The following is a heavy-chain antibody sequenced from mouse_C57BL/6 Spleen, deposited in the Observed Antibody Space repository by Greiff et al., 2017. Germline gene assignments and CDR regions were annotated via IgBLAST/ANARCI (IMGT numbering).Heavy chain of an antibody. D-gene: IGHD1-1*01. CDR1: GFSLNSYA. CDR3: ARTYYGGSYPYYFDY. J-gene: IGHJ2*01. Sequence: QVQLKESGPGLVAPSQSLSITCTVSGFSLNSYAISWVRQPPGKGLEWLGVIWTGGGTNYNSDLKSRLSISKDNSKCQVVLKMNSLQTDDTARYYCARTYYGGSYPYYFDYWGQVTTLTVSS. V-gene: IGHV2-9-1*01. CDR2: IWTGGGT.